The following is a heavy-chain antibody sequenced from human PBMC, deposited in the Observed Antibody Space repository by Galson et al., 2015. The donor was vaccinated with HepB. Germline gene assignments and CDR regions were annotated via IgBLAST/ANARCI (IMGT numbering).Heavy chain of an antibody. D-gene: IGHD2-2*03. CDR3: ARDRGYCSSTSCFEEYAFDI. J-gene: IGHJ3*02. V-gene: IGHV3-21*01. CDR2: ISSSSSYI. CDR1: GFTFSSYS. Sequence: SLRLSCAASGFTFSSYSMNWVRQAPGKGLEWVSSISSSSSYIYYADSVKGRFTISRDNAKNSLYLQMNSLRAEDTAVYYCARDRGYCSSTSCFEEYAFDIWGQGTMVTVSS.